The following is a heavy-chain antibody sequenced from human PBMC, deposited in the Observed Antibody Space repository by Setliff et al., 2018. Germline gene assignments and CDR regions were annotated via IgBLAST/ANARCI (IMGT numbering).Heavy chain of an antibody. CDR3: ARSPRPPTSLDYVDV. CDR1: GFTLSRFW. D-gene: IGHD2-2*01. V-gene: IGHV3-74*01. CDR2: LHPNGITT. Sequence: RGGSLRLSCVTSGFTLSRFWMHWVRQVPGKGLVWVSRLHPNGITTRYADSVKGRFTIYRDMAENTLYLQMNSLRAEDTAVYYCARSPRPPTSLDYVDVWGDGTMVTVSS. J-gene: IGHJ6*03.